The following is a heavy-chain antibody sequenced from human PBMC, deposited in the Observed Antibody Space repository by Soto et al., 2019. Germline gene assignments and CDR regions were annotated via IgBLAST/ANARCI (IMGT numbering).Heavy chain of an antibody. CDR3: ARDGVRRDGFAYRPLYYFDY. CDR1: GFTFSSYG. CDR2: IWYDGSNK. D-gene: IGHD1-1*01. J-gene: IGHJ4*02. V-gene: IGHV3-33*01. Sequence: LRLSCAASGFTFSSYGMHWVRQAPGKGLEWVAVIWYDGSNKYYADSVKGRFTISRDNSKNTLYLQMNSLRAEDTAVYYCARDGVRRDGFAYRPLYYFDYWGQGTLVTVSS.